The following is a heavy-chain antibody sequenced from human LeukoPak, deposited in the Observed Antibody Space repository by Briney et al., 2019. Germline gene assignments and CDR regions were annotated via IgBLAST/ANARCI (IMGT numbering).Heavy chain of an antibody. Sequence: PGGSLRLSCAASGFTFSSYWMHWVRQAPGKGLEWVAVISYDGSNKYYADSVKGRFTISRDNSKNTLYLQMNSLRAEDTAVYYCARALDYGVQNGYFDYWGQRTLVTVSS. D-gene: IGHD4-17*01. J-gene: IGHJ4*02. CDR2: ISYDGSNK. CDR3: ARALDYGVQNGYFDY. CDR1: GFTFSSYW. V-gene: IGHV3-30*03.